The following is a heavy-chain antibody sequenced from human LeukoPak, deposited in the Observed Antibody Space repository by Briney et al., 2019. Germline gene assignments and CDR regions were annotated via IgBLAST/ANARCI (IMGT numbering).Heavy chain of an antibody. CDR2: ISGSGGST. V-gene: IGHV3-23*01. J-gene: IGHJ4*02. CDR3: ARGSKKHIVVVTAIPPFDY. CDR1: GFTFSSDA. D-gene: IGHD2-21*02. Sequence: GGSLRLSCAASGFTFSSDAMSWVRQAPGKGLEWVSAISGSGGSTYYADSVKGRFTISRDNSKNTLYLQMNSLRAEDTAVYYCARGSKKHIVVVTAIPPFDYWGQGTLVTVSS.